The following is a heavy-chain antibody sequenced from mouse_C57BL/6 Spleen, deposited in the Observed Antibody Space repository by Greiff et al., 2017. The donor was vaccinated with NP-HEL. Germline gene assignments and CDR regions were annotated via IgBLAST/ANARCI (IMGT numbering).Heavy chain of an antibody. Sequence: EVKLVESEGGLVQPGSSMKLSCTASGFTFSDYYMAWVRQVPEKGLEWVANINYDGSSTYYLDSLKSRFIISRDNAKNILYLQMSSLKSEDTATYYCARGDRGAMDYWGQGTSVTVSS. CDR3: ARGDRGAMDY. D-gene: IGHD2-14*01. CDR1: GFTFSDYY. J-gene: IGHJ4*01. CDR2: INYDGSST. V-gene: IGHV5-16*01.